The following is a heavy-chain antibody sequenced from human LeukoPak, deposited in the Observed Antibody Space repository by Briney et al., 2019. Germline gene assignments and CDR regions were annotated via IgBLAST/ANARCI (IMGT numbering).Heavy chain of an antibody. CDR3: AKDYNYSYGPTPLGY. CDR2: ISGSGGST. Sequence: PGGSLRLSCAASGFTFSSYAMHWVRQAPGKGLEWVSAISGSGGSTYYADSVKGRFTISRDNSKNTLYLQMNSLRAEDTAVYYCAKDYNYSYGPTPLGYWGQGTLVTVSS. V-gene: IGHV3-23*01. D-gene: IGHD5-18*01. J-gene: IGHJ4*02. CDR1: GFTFSSYA.